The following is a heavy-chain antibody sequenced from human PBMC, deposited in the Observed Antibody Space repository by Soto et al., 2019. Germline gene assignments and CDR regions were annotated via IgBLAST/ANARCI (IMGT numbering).Heavy chain of an antibody. J-gene: IGHJ5*02. V-gene: IGHV1-3*01. CDR1: GYTFTSYA. CDR2: INAGNGNT. Sequence: ASVKVSCKASGYTFTSYAMHWVRQAPGQRLEWMGWINAGNGNTKYSQKFQGRVTITRDTSASTAYMELSSLRSEDTAVYYRARSPSNVLRFLEWLPKPPFDPWGQGTLVTVSS. D-gene: IGHD3-3*01. CDR3: ARSPSNVLRFLEWLPKPPFDP.